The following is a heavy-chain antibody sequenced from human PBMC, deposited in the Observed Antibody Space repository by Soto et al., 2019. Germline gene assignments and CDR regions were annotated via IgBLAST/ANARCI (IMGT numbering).Heavy chain of an antibody. CDR1: GFTFNTYG. Sequence: QVQLVESGGGVVQPGRSLRLSCAASGFTFNTYGMQWVRQAPGKGLEWVAVIWCDGSNKYYADSVKGRFTISRDNSNNTLFLHMISLRAEDTAVYYCARHSGSYYSDYWGQGTLVTVSS. D-gene: IGHD1-26*01. V-gene: IGHV3-33*01. CDR2: IWCDGSNK. J-gene: IGHJ4*02. CDR3: ARHSGSYYSDY.